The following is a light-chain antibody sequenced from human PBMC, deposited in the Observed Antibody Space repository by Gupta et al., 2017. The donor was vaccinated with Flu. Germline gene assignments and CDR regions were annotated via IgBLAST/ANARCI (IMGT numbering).Light chain of an antibody. J-gene: IGLJ3*02. Sequence: CTLRSSSTVGTYRIYWYQHKSEHHPGYLLKYKSYSDRQQGSGVPSRFSGSKYAYAAAVTFPGSQLQSEDDSYCCSMIWNSSPFVFGGGTKLTVL. CDR3: MIWNSSPFV. CDR2: YKSYSDR. V-gene: IGLV5-45*02. CDR1: SSSTVGTYR.